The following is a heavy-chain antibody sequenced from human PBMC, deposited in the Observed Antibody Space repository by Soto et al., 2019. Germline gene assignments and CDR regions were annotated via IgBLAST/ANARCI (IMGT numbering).Heavy chain of an antibody. CDR3: ARRIIALEIFDF. V-gene: IGHV4-39*01. CDR2: IYYSGTT. J-gene: IGHJ4*02. CDR1: GASISSSNYY. D-gene: IGHD3-10*01. Sequence: SETLSLTCTVSGASISSSNYYWGWIRQPPGKGLEWIGSIYYSGTTYNNPSLKSRVTISVDTSKNQFSLKLNSVTAADTAVYYCARRIIALEIFDFWGPGTVVTVSS.